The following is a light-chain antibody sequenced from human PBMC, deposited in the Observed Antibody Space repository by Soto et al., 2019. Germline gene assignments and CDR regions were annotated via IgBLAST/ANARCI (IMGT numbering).Light chain of an antibody. Sequence: DIQMPQSPSTLSASVGDRVTITCRASQSIGDSLAWYQQKPGRAPRLLIYTTSSLQSGVPSRFSGSGSGTDFTLTISCLQSEDVATYYCQQYYSYPWTLGQGTKVDIK. CDR3: QQYYSYPWT. V-gene: IGKV1-5*01. CDR2: TTS. CDR1: QSIGDS. J-gene: IGKJ1*01.